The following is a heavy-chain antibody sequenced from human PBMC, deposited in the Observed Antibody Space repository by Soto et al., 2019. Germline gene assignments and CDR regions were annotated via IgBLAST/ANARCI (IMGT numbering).Heavy chain of an antibody. CDR2: ISWNSGSI. Sequence: EVQLVESGGGLVQPGRSLRLSCAASGFTFDDYAMHWVRQAPGKGLVWVSGISWNSGSIGYADSVKGRFTISRDNAKNSLYLQMNSLRAEYTALYYCAKYWAPFCTSCTVDPWGQGTLVTVSS. J-gene: IGHJ5*02. CDR3: AKYWAPFCTSCTVDP. D-gene: IGHD2-2*01. V-gene: IGHV3-9*01. CDR1: GFTFDDYA.